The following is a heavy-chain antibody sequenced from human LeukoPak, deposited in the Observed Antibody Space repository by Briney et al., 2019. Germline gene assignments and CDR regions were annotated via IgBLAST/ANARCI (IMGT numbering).Heavy chain of an antibody. CDR3: ARDLEVGATY. D-gene: IGHD1-26*01. CDR2: ISSSSSYI. CDR1: GFTFSSYS. Sequence: PGGSLRLSCAASGFTFSSYSMNWVRQAPGKGLEWVSSISSSSSYIYYADSVKGRFTISRDYAKNSLYLQMNSLRAEDTAVYYCARDLEVGATYWGQGTLVTVSS. J-gene: IGHJ4*02. V-gene: IGHV3-21*01.